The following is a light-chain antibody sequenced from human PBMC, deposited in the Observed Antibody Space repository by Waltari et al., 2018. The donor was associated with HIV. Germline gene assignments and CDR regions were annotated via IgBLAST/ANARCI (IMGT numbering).Light chain of an antibody. CDR2: EAT. Sequence: ETTLTQTPAFMSATPGDKVNISCNASQDIDDDLNWYKQKPGEGVILIIREATNLGPGIPPRFSGSGYGTDFTLTIDNIESEDVAYYFCLQHDNFPHTFGQGTNLEIK. CDR1: QDIDDD. V-gene: IGKV5-2*01. J-gene: IGKJ2*01. CDR3: LQHDNFPHT.